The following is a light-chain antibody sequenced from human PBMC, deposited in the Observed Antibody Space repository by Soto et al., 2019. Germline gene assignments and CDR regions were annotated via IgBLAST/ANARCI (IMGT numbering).Light chain of an antibody. CDR1: SSDIGAYNY. CDR3: ASYASSNTVL. J-gene: IGLJ2*01. V-gene: IGLV2-14*03. CDR2: DVS. Sequence: QSVLTQPASVSVSPGQSITISCTGTSSDIGAYNYVSWYQQHPGKAPKLMIYDVSDRPSGVSNRFSGSRSGNTASLTISGLQAEDEADYYCASYASSNTVLFGGGTKVTVL.